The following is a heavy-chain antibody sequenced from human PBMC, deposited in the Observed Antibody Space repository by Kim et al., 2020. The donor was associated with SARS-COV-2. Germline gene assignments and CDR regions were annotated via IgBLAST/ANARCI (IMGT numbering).Heavy chain of an antibody. D-gene: IGHD6-13*01. V-gene: IGHV3-11*03. CDR3: ARVSLGGSSWYYFDY. J-gene: IGHJ4*02. Sequence: AGSVKGRFTISRDNAKNSLYLQMNGLRAEDTAVYYCARVSLGGSSWYYFDYWGLGTLVTVSS.